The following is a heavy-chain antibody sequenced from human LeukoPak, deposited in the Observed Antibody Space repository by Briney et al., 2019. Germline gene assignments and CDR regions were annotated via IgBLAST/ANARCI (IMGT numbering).Heavy chain of an antibody. Sequence: PGGSLRLSCAASGFTFSSYSMNWVRQAPGKGLEWVSSISSSSSYIYYADSVKGRFTISRDNAKNSLYLQMNSLRAEDTAVYYCARDTRVMGGYDNFDYWGQGTLVTVSS. J-gene: IGHJ4*02. V-gene: IGHV3-21*01. D-gene: IGHD5-12*01. CDR3: ARDTRVMGGYDNFDY. CDR2: ISSSSSYI. CDR1: GFTFSSYS.